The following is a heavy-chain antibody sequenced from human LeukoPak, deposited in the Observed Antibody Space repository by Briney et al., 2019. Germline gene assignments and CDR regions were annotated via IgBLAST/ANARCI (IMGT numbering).Heavy chain of an antibody. V-gene: IGHV4-34*01. D-gene: IGHD1-7*01. CDR2: INHSGST. CDR1: GGSFSGYY. Sequence: SETLSLTCAVYGGSFSGYYWSWIRQPPGKGLEWIGEINHSGSTNYNPSLKNRVTISVDTSKNQFSLNLSSGPAADAAVYYWASEVELLYLVYSDYWGQGTLVTVSS. J-gene: IGHJ4*02. CDR3: ASEVELLYLVYSDY.